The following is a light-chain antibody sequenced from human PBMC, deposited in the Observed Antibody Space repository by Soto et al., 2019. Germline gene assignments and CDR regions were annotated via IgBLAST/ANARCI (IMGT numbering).Light chain of an antibody. J-gene: IGKJ4*01. CDR1: QSVSSN. CDR3: QQYNNWPLT. CDR2: GAS. V-gene: IGKV3-15*01. Sequence: EIVMTQSPATLSVSPGERGTLSCRASQSVSSNLAWYQQKPGQAPRLLIYGASTRATGIPARFSGSGSGTEFTLTISSLQSEDFAVYHCQQYNNWPLTFGGGTKVEIK.